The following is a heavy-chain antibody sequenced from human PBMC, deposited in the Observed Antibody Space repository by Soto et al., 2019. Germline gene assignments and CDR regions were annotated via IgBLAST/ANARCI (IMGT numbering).Heavy chain of an antibody. CDR2: IYYSGST. Sequence: SETLSLTCTVSGGSISSGDYYWSWIRQPPGKGLEWIGYIYYSGSTYYNPSLKSRVTISVDTSKNQFSLKLSSVTAADTAVYYWGRRGGLATISYFFDYWGQGSLVTVSS. J-gene: IGHJ4*02. CDR1: GGSISSGDYY. CDR3: GRRGGLATISYFFDY. V-gene: IGHV4-30-4*01. D-gene: IGHD3-16*01.